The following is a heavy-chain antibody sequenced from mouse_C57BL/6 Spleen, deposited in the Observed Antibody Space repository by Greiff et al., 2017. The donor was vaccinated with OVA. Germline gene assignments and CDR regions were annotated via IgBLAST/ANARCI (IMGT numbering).Heavy chain of an antibody. J-gene: IGHJ4*01. Sequence: VQLQQSGAELVRPGTSVKVSCKASGYAFTNYLIEWVKQRPGQGLEWIGVINPGSGGTNYNEKFKGKATLTADKSSSTAYMQLSSLTSEDSAVYFCASEDYDYDDGYAMDYWGQGTSVTVSS. CDR2: INPGSGGT. V-gene: IGHV1-54*01. D-gene: IGHD2-4*01. CDR3: ASEDYDYDDGYAMDY. CDR1: GYAFTNYL.